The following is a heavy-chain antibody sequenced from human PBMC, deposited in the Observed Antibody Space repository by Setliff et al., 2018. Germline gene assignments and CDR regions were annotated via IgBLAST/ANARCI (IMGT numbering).Heavy chain of an antibody. Sequence: GASVKVSCKASGGTFSSYAISWVRQAPGQGLEWMGGTIPIFGTANYAQKFQGRVTITTDESTSTAYMELSSLRSEDTAVYYCARLGLDYYDSSGYPTAAFDIWGQGTMVTVSS. CDR2: TIPIFGTA. CDR1: GGTFSSYA. CDR3: ARLGLDYYDSSGYPTAAFDI. V-gene: IGHV1-69*05. D-gene: IGHD3-22*01. J-gene: IGHJ3*02.